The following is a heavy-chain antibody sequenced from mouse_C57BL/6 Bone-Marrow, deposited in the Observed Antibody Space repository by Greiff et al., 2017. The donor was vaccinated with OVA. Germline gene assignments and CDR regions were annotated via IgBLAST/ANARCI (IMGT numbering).Heavy chain of an antibody. D-gene: IGHD1-1*01. CDR3: TRDLITTVVGPFDV. Sequence: EVQLQQSGTVLVRPGASVKMSCKTSGYTFTSYWMHWVKQRPGQGLEWIGAIYPGNSDTSYNQKFKGKAKLTAVTSASTAYMELSSLTNEDSAVYYCTRDLITTVVGPFDVWGTGTTVTVSS. V-gene: IGHV1-5*01. CDR2: IYPGNSDT. CDR1: GYTFTSYW. J-gene: IGHJ1*03.